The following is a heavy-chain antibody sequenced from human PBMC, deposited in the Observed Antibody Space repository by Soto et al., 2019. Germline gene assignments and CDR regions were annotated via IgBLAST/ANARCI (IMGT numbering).Heavy chain of an antibody. V-gene: IGHV3-23*01. CDR1: GFTFSSYA. J-gene: IGHJ6*02. Sequence: GGSLRLSCAASGFTFSSYAMSWVRQAPGKGLEWVSAISGSGGSTYHADSVKGRFTISRDNSKNTLYLQMNSLRAEDTAVYYCAKGGDPMATVYYYYYGMDVWGQGTTVTVSS. CDR3: AKGGDPMATVYYYYYGMDV. D-gene: IGHD4-4*01. CDR2: ISGSGGST.